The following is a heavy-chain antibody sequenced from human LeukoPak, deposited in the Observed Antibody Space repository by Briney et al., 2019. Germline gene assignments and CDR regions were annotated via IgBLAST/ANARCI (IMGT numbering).Heavy chain of an antibody. CDR2: IRSKAYGGTT. CDR3: TPTPDDYGDYGDY. Sequence: GRSLRLSCTASVFTFSDYTMSWFRHAPWKGREWIGCIRSKAYGGTTEYAASVKGRFTISRDDSKSIAYLQMNSLKTEDTAVYYCTPTPDDYGDYGDYWGQGTLVTVSS. CDR1: VFTFSDYT. V-gene: IGHV3-49*03. D-gene: IGHD4-17*01. J-gene: IGHJ4*02.